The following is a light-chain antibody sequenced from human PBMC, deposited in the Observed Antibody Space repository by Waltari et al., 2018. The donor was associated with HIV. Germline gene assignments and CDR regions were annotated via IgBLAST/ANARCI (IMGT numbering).Light chain of an antibody. CDR1: SSDVGTYKY. CDR2: DVS. CDR3: CSYAGSSTFV. Sequence: QSALTQPASVSGSPGQSITISCTGTSSDVGTYKYVSWYQQHPGKAPKLMIYDVSKRPSGVSNRFSGSKSGNTASLTISGLQAEDEADYYCCSYAGSSTFVFGTGTKVTVL. V-gene: IGLV2-23*02. J-gene: IGLJ1*01.